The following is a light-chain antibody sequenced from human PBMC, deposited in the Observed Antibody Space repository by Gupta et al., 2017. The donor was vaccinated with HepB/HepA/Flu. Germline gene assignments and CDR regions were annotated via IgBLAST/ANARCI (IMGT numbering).Light chain of an antibody. J-gene: IGKJ1*01. Sequence: DMVMTHSPLSLPVTPGEPASISCRSSQSRRHSNGYKYLDWYLQKPGQAPELLIYLGSNRAYGVPDRFSGSGSGTDFTLKISRGEAEDVGVYYCSQWLQTPWTFGQGTKVEIK. CDR2: LGS. CDR3: SQWLQTPWT. V-gene: IGKV2-28*01. CDR1: QSRRHSNGYKY.